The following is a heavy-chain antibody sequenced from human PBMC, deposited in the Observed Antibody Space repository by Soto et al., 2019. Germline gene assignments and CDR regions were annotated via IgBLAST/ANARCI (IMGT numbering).Heavy chain of an antibody. V-gene: IGHV3-15*01. CDR2: IKSKADGETT. CDR3: VTDVPNDIYPYDY. D-gene: IGHD3-9*01. Sequence: PGGSLRLSCAASGFTFSGAWMTCVRQAPGKGLEWVGLIKSKADGETTHYAAPVEGRFTISRDDSKSTLSLQMNSLKVEDTAVYYCVTDVPNDIYPYDYWGQGTLVTVSS. CDR1: GFTFSGAW. J-gene: IGHJ4*02.